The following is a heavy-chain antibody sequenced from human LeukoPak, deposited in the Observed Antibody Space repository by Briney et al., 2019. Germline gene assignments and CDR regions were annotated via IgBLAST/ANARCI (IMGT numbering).Heavy chain of an antibody. CDR2: IYYSGST. D-gene: IGHD6-13*01. J-gene: IGHJ3*02. CDR1: VGSISSYY. CDR3: ARVLGSSSWYLGYAFDI. V-gene: IGHV4-59*01. Sequence: SETLSLTCTVSVGSISSYYWSWIRQPPGKGLEWIGYIYYSGSTNYNPSLKSRVTISVDTSKNQFSLKLSSVTAADTAVYYCARVLGSSSWYLGYAFDIWGQGTMVTVSS.